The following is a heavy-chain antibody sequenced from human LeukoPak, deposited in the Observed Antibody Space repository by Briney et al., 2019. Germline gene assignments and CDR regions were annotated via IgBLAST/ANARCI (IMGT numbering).Heavy chain of an antibody. Sequence: ASVKVSCKAAGGTFSSYAISWVRQAPGQGLEWMGGIIPIFGTANYAQKFQGRVTITADESTSTAYMELSSLRSEDTAVYYCARDQGYYDSSGYLDAFGIWGQGTMVTVSS. CDR2: IIPIFGTA. D-gene: IGHD3-22*01. J-gene: IGHJ3*02. CDR1: GGTFSSYA. V-gene: IGHV1-69*01. CDR3: ARDQGYYDSSGYLDAFGI.